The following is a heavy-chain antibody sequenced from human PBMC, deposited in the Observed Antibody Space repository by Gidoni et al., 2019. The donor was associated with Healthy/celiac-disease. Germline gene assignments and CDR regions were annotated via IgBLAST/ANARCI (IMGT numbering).Heavy chain of an antibody. CDR1: GFTFSSYA. D-gene: IGHD3-22*01. Sequence: QVQLVESGGGVVQPGRSLSLSCSASGFTFSSYAMHWVRQAPGKGLEGVAVISYDGSNKYYADSLKGRFTISRDNSKNTLYLQMNSLRAEDTAVYYCASLGVVVITWGQGTLVTVSS. V-gene: IGHV3-30-3*01. CDR2: ISYDGSNK. CDR3: ASLGVVVIT. J-gene: IGHJ5*02.